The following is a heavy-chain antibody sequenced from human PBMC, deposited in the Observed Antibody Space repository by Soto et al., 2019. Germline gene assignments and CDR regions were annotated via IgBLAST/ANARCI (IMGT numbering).Heavy chain of an antibody. CDR3: ARDTMITFGGVIGPDY. J-gene: IGHJ4*02. CDR2: ISAYNGNA. CDR1: GYTFTSYG. D-gene: IGHD3-16*02. Sequence: ASVKVSCTASGYTFTSYGISWVRQAPGQGLEWMGWISAYNGNANYAQKLQGRVTMTTDTSTSTAYMELRSLRSDDTAVYYCARDTMITFGGVIGPDYWGQGTLVTVSS. V-gene: IGHV1-18*01.